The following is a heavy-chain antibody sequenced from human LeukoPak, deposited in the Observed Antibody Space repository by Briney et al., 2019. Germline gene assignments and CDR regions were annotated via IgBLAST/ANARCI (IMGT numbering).Heavy chain of an antibody. Sequence: ASVKVSCKASGYTFTSYDINWVRQATGQGLEWMGWMNPNSGNTGYAQKFQGRVPMTRNTSISTAYMELSSLRSEDTAVYYCARHRKIITGYSSGWYFYNWFDPWGQGTLVTVSS. CDR3: ARHRKIITGYSSGWYFYNWFDP. CDR1: GYTFTSYD. J-gene: IGHJ5*02. V-gene: IGHV1-8*01. CDR2: MNPNSGNT. D-gene: IGHD6-19*01.